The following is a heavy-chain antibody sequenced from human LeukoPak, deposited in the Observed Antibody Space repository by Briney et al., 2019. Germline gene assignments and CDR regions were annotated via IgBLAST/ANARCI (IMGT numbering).Heavy chain of an antibody. CDR3: ARDEKVYQWLAYYYYYYGMDV. V-gene: IGHV3-7*01. Sequence: GGSLRLSCAASGFTFSSYWMSWVRQAPGKGLEWVANIKQDGSEKYYVDSVKGRFTISRDNAKNSLYLQMNSLRAEDTAVYYCARDEKVYQWLAYYYYYYGMDVWGQGTTVTVSS. CDR1: GFTFSSYW. J-gene: IGHJ6*02. D-gene: IGHD6-19*01. CDR2: IKQDGSEK.